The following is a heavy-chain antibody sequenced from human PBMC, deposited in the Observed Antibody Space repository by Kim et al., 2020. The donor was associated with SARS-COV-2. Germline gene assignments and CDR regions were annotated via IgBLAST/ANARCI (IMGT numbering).Heavy chain of an antibody. J-gene: IGHJ4*02. D-gene: IGHD2-21*02. CDR1: GFTFNTHW. V-gene: IGHV3-7*03. Sequence: GGSLRLSCVASGFTFNTHWMQWVRQAPGQGLEWVASIKGDGSEKTYLDSVKGRFTISRDNAVTSLYRQMDSLRVDDTAVYYCVGTGMYSYWGQGTLVTVSS. CDR3: VGTGMYSY. CDR2: IKGDGSEK.